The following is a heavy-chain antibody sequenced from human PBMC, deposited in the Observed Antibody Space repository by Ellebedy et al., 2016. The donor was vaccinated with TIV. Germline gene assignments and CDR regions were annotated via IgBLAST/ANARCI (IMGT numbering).Heavy chain of an antibody. Sequence: MPSETLSLTCAISGDSVSSVTSAWNWIRHSPSRGLEWLGRTYYRSEWHYDYAASVRSRITIDSGTSLNQYSLQLNSVTPEDTAVYYCASGWGLKYWGQGTLVTVSS. D-gene: IGHD6-19*01. CDR1: GDSVSSVTSA. CDR2: TYYRSEWHY. CDR3: ASGWGLKY. J-gene: IGHJ4*02. V-gene: IGHV6-1*01.